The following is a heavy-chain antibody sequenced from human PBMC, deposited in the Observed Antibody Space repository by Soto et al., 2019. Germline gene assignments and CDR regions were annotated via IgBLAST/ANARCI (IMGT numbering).Heavy chain of an antibody. CDR3: ARVLVGNSGYGYYDY. J-gene: IGHJ4*02. D-gene: IGHD5-12*01. Sequence: QVQLVQSGAEVKKPGASVKVSCKASGYTFTTYAMHWVRQAPGQRLEWMGWINAGDGNTKYSQKFQGRVSITRDTSASTAYMELSGLISEDTAVYYCARVLVGNSGYGYYDYWGQGTLVTVSS. CDR1: GYTFTTYA. V-gene: IGHV1-3*01. CDR2: INAGDGNT.